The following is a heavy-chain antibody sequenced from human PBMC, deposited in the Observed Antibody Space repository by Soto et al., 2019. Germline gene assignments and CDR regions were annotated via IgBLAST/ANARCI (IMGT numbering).Heavy chain of an antibody. J-gene: IGHJ4*02. Sequence: SETLSLTCTVSGDSISSYYWSWIRQPPGKGLEWIGYIHYSGSTNYNPSLKSRVTISVDTSKNQFSLKLTSVTAADTAVYYCARYGSGILFDYWGQGALVTVSS. CDR2: IHYSGST. CDR3: ARYGSGILFDY. CDR1: GDSISSYY. D-gene: IGHD3-10*01. V-gene: IGHV4-59*12.